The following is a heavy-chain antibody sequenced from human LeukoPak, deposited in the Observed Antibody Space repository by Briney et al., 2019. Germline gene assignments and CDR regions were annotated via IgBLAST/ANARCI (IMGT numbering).Heavy chain of an antibody. Sequence: TPSDTLSLTCAVYGGSFSGYYWSWIRQPPGKGLEWIGEINHNGSTNYNPSLKSRVTISVDTSKNQFSLKLSSVTAADTAVYYCARGRAEYYYDSSGYPRGSYYYYYMDVWGKGTTVTVSS. V-gene: IGHV4-34*01. CDR2: INHNGST. D-gene: IGHD3-22*01. CDR3: ARGRAEYYYDSSGYPRGSYYYYYMDV. CDR1: GGSFSGYY. J-gene: IGHJ6*03.